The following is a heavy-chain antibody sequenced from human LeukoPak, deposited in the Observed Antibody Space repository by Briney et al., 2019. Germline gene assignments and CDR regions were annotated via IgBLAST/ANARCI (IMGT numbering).Heavy chain of an antibody. J-gene: IGHJ6*02. CDR2: IYYSGST. Sequence: VKPSETLSLTCTVSGGSISSYYWSWIRQHPGKGLEWIGYIYYSGSTYYNPSLKSRVTISVDTSKNQFSLKLSSVTAADTAVYYCARDRRLWSRYYYGMDVWGQGTTVTVSS. D-gene: IGHD5-24*01. V-gene: IGHV4-59*06. CDR3: ARDRRLWSRYYYGMDV. CDR1: GGSISSYY.